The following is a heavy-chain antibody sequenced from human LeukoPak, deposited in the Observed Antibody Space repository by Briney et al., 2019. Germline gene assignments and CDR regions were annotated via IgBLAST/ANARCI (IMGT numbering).Heavy chain of an antibody. J-gene: IGHJ4*02. Sequence: SETLSLTCTVSGASISNTLYYWGWVRQSPGKGLKWIGNIYAGGTAYYDPSLRSRTVMSVDTSNNQLSLWLSSVTAADTAIYYCARHRDAVILDFWGQGALVTVSS. CDR1: GASISNTLYY. CDR2: IYAGGTA. V-gene: IGHV4-39*01. D-gene: IGHD5-24*01. CDR3: ARHRDAVILDF.